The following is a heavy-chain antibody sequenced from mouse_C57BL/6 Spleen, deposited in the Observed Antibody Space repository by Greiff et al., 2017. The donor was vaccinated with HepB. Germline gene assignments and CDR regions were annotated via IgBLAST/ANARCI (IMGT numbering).Heavy chain of an antibody. D-gene: IGHD2-5*01. Sequence: QVQLKESGPELVKPGASVKISCKASGYAFSSSWMNWVKQRPGKGLEWIGRIYTGDGDTNYNGKFKGKATLTADKSSSTAYMQLSSLTSEDSAVYCFARSDSNYGFAYWGQGTLVTVSA. CDR2: IYTGDGDT. J-gene: IGHJ3*01. V-gene: IGHV1-82*01. CDR1: GYAFSSSW. CDR3: ARSDSNYGFAY.